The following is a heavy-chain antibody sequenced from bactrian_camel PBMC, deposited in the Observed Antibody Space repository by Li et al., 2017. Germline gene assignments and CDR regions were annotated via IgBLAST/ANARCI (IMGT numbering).Heavy chain of an antibody. J-gene: IGHJ4*01. CDR1: GTNYRLDC. CDR3: SKGRASTWRQST. CDR2: IWPGGGMT. V-gene: IGHV3S1*01. Sequence: HVQLVESGGGSVEAGGSLKLSCVVSGTNYRLDCMGWFRQAPGKGRVGVAAIWPGGGMTYYAESVKGRFTISKDNAKNTLYLQLNSLKTEDTAMYYCSKGRASTWRQSTRGQGTQVTVS. D-gene: IGHD7*01.